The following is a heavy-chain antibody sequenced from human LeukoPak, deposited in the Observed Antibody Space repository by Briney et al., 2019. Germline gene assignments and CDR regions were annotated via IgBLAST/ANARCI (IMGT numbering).Heavy chain of an antibody. V-gene: IGHV3-30*18. Sequence: GRSLRLSCAASGFTFSSYGMHWVRQAPGKGLEWVAVISYDGSNKYYTDSVKDRFTISRDNSKNTLYLQMNSLRAEDTAVYYCAKLSAVAGMGFDPWGQGTLVTVSS. CDR1: GFTFSSYG. CDR3: AKLSAVAGMGFDP. J-gene: IGHJ5*02. CDR2: ISYDGSNK. D-gene: IGHD6-19*01.